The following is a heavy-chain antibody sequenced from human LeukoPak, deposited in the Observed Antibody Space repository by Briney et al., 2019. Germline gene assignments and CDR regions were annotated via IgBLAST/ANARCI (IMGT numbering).Heavy chain of an antibody. J-gene: IGHJ4*02. CDR2: IYYSGST. D-gene: IGHD3-22*01. Sequence: SETLSLTCTVSGGSISSSSYYWGWIRQPPGKGLEWIGSIYYSGSTYYNPSLNSRVTISLDTSKNQFSLKLSSVTAADTAVYYCARGPYDSSGYYYRIGYWGQGTLVTVSS. CDR1: GGSISSSSYY. CDR3: ARGPYDSSGYYYRIGY. V-gene: IGHV4-39*01.